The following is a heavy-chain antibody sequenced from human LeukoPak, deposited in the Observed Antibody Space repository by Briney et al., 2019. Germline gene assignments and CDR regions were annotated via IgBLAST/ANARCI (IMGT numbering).Heavy chain of an antibody. V-gene: IGHV3-21*01. CDR2: ISGSSSSI. CDR1: GFTFSSYN. D-gene: IGHD3-9*01. Sequence: GGSLRLSCAASGFTFSSYNMNWVRQAPGKGLERVSSISGSSSSIYYADSVKGRFTISRDNAKNSLYLQMNSLRAEDTAVYYCVAGYSIDYWGQGTLVTVSS. J-gene: IGHJ4*02. CDR3: VAGYSIDY.